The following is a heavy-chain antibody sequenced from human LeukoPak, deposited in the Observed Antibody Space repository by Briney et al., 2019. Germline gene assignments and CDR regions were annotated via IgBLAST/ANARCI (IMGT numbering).Heavy chain of an antibody. D-gene: IGHD5-24*01. V-gene: IGHV3-30*03. Sequence: PGGSLRLSCAASGFIFSSYGMHWVRQAPGKGLEWVAVISYDGSNKYYADSVKGRFTISRDNSKNTLYLQMNSLRAEDTAVYYCARHNGDGQSFLFDYWGQGTLVTVSS. CDR1: GFIFSSYG. CDR3: ARHNGDGQSFLFDY. J-gene: IGHJ4*02. CDR2: ISYDGSNK.